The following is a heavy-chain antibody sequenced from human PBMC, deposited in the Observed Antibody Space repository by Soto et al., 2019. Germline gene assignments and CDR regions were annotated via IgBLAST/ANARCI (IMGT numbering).Heavy chain of an antibody. CDR2: IAGSGGNT. D-gene: IGHD3-10*01. V-gene: IGHV3-23*01. Sequence: EVQLLESGGGLVQPGGSLRLSCAASGFTFRSYDMTWVRQAPGKGLEWVSHIAGSGGNTNYAESVKGRFTISRDISKNTLYLQMDSLRADDTAVYYCANYVYGSGSYEANYWGQGTLVTVSS. CDR1: GFTFRSYD. CDR3: ANYVYGSGSYEANY. J-gene: IGHJ4*02.